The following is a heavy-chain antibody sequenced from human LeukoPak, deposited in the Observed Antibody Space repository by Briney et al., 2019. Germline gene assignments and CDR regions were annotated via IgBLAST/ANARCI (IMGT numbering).Heavy chain of an antibody. CDR2: VNPNSGGT. J-gene: IGHJ6*02. CDR3: ARDHCTRTSCYEDYYYGMDV. V-gene: IGHV1-2*02. Sequence: ASVRVSCKPSGYTFTGYYMHWVRLAPGQGLEWMGWVNPNSGGTEYAQKFQGRVTMTRDTSLNTAYMELSRLRSDDTAVYYCARDHCTRTSCYEDYYYGMDVWGQGTTVTVSS. D-gene: IGHD2-2*01. CDR1: GYTFTGYY.